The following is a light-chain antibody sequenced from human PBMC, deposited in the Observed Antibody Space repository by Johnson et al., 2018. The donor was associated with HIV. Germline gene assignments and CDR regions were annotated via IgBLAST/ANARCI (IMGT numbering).Light chain of an antibody. CDR2: DNN. Sequence: QSVLTQPPSVSAAPGQKVTISCSGSSSNIGNNYVSWYQQLPGTAPKVLIYDNNKRPSGIPDRFSGSKSGTSATLGITGLQTGDEVDYYCGTWDSSLSAYVVGTGTKVTVL. CDR1: SSNIGNNY. J-gene: IGLJ1*01. V-gene: IGLV1-51*01. CDR3: GTWDSSLSAYV.